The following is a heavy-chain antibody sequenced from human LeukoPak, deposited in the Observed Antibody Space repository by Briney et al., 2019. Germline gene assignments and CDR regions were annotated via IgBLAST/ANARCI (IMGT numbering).Heavy chain of an antibody. CDR2: IYYSGST. J-gene: IGHJ4*02. V-gene: IGHV4-61*08. CDR3: ARSPNSGRRYYFDY. CDR1: GGSISSGDYY. Sequence: SQTLSLTCTVSGGSISSGDYYWSWIRQPPGKGLEWIGYIYYSGSTNYNPSLKSRVTISVDTSKNQFSLKLSSVTAADTAVYYCARSPNSGRRYYFDYWGQGTLVTVSS. D-gene: IGHD1-26*01.